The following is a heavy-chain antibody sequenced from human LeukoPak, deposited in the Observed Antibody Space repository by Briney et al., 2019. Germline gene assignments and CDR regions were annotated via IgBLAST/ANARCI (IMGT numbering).Heavy chain of an antibody. CDR1: GYTFTSYD. V-gene: IGHV1-8*01. D-gene: IGHD3-10*01. J-gene: IGHJ4*02. Sequence: ASVKVSCKASGYTFTSYDINWVRQATGQGLEWIGWMNPNSGNTGYAQKFQGRVTMTRNTSISTAYMELSSLRSEDTAVYYCARRRSYYYGSGSYLGYWGQGTLVTVSS. CDR2: MNPNSGNT. CDR3: ARRRSYYYGSGSYLGY.